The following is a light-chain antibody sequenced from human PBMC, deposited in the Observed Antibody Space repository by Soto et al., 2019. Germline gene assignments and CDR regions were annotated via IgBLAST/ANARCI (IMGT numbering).Light chain of an antibody. J-gene: IGKJ5*01. Sequence: EIVVTQSPATLSVSPGERVTLSCRASQSVSSSFAWYQQRPGQAPRLLIYDSSNRATGIADRFSGSGSGTDFTLTISSLEPEDFAVYYCQQRRSWPHTFGEGTRV. CDR2: DSS. CDR3: QQRRSWPHT. CDR1: QSVSSS. V-gene: IGKV3-11*01.